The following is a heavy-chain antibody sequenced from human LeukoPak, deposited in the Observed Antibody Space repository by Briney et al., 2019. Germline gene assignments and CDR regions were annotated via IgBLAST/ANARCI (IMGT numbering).Heavy chain of an antibody. CDR1: GFTFSSYA. CDR2: ISGSGGST. D-gene: IGHD3-22*01. J-gene: IGHJ4*02. Sequence: GGSLRLSCAASGFTFSSYAMSWVRQAPGKGLEWVSAISGSGGSTYYADSVKGRFTISRDNSKNTLYLQMNSLRAEDTAVYYCAKDSPFNDESNGYFWDWGQGTLVTVSS. CDR3: AKDSPFNDESNGYFWD. V-gene: IGHV3-23*01.